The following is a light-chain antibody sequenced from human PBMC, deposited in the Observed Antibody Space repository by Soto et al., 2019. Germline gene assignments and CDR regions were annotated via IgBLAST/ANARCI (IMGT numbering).Light chain of an antibody. CDR3: QQDGSSPPT. Sequence: EIVLTQSPGTLSLSPGERATLSCRASQSVSNSYLAWYQQKPGQAPRLLINGASSRATGIPDRFSGSGSGTDFTLTISRLEPEDFAVYYFQQDGSSPPTFGGGTKVAIK. CDR2: GAS. V-gene: IGKV3-20*01. CDR1: QSVSNSY. J-gene: IGKJ4*01.